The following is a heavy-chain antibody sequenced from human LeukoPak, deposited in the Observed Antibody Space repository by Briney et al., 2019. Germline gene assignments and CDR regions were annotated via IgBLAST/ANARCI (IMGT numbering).Heavy chain of an antibody. D-gene: IGHD5-24*01. J-gene: IGHJ4*02. Sequence: GASVKVSCKASGYTFTSYYMHWVRQAPGQGLEWMGIINPSGGSTSYAQKFQERVTITRDMSTSTAYMELSSLRSEDTAVYYCAVSRGRRDGYNMGHWGQGTLVTVSS. CDR1: GYTFTSYY. V-gene: IGHV1-46*01. CDR2: INPSGGST. CDR3: AVSRGRRDGYNMGH.